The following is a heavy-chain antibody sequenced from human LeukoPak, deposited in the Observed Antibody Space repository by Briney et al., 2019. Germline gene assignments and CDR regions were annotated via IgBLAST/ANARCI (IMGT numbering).Heavy chain of an antibody. CDR3: ARDRIVATIWGGWIYNWFDP. Sequence: SETLSLTCTVSGASISGSSHYFWGWIRQPPGKGLEWIGSMYHSGSTYYNPSLKSRVTISVDTSKNQFSLKLSSVTAADTAVYYCARDRIVATIWGGWIYNWFDPWGQGTLVTVSS. CDR1: GASISGSSHYF. CDR2: MYHSGST. V-gene: IGHV4-39*07. J-gene: IGHJ5*02. D-gene: IGHD5-12*01.